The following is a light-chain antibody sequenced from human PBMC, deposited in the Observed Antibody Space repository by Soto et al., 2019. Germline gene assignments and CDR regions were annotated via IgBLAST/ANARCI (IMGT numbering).Light chain of an antibody. CDR2: EVS. CDR3: TSYTRSSTRV. CDR1: SSDVGGYNY. V-gene: IGLV2-14*01. J-gene: IGLJ3*02. Sequence: QSALTQPASVSGSPGQSITISCTGTSSDVGGYNYVSWYQQHPGKAPKLMIYEVSNRPSGVSNRVSGSKSGNTASLTISGLQAEDEADYYCTSYTRSSTRVFGGGTKLTV.